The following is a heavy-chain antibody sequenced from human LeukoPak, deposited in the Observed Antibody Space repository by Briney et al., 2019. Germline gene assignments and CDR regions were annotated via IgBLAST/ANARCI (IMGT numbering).Heavy chain of an antibody. J-gene: IGHJ4*02. D-gene: IGHD3-3*01. Sequence: SETLSLTCAVYGGSFTGFYWNWVRQTPEKGLEWIGEIDHSGTTNYNPSLKGRLTISVDTPKTQFSLHLTSVTAADTAVYYCARARKTFGVVVSPSNYFDQWGQGTLVAVSS. CDR3: ARARKTFGVVVSPSNYFDQ. CDR2: IDHSGTT. CDR1: GGSFTGFY. V-gene: IGHV4-34*01.